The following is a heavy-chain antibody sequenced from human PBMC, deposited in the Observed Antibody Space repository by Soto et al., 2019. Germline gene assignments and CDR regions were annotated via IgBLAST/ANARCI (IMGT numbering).Heavy chain of an antibody. CDR2: IYWNDDK. CDR1: GFSLSTSGVG. V-gene: IGHV2-5*01. J-gene: IGHJ6*02. D-gene: IGHD3-3*01. CDR3: AHMYDFWSGYPPRYYGMDV. Sequence: GSGPTLVNHTQTLTLTCTFSGFSLSTSGVGVGWIRQPPGKALEWLALIYWNDDKRYSPSLKSRLTITKDTSKNQVVLTMTNMDPVDTATYYCAHMYDFWSGYPPRYYGMDVWGQGTTVTVS.